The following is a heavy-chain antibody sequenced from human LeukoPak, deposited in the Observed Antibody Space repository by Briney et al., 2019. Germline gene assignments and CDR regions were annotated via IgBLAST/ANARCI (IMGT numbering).Heavy chain of an antibody. CDR3: ARKYSSSWYVDP. CDR1: GGSISSYY. V-gene: IGHV4-59*08. D-gene: IGHD6-13*01. Sequence: SETLSLTCTVSGGSISSYYWSWIRQPPGKGLEWIGYIFYIGSTNYNPSLKSRVTISVDTSKNQFSLKLSSVTAADTAVYYCARKYSSSWYVDPWGQGTLVTVSS. CDR2: IFYIGST. J-gene: IGHJ5*02.